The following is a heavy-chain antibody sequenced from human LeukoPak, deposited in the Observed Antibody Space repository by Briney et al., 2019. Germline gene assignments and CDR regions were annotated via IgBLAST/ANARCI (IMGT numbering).Heavy chain of an antibody. CDR1: GYTFTSYD. CDR3: AKVKDYGFAYYFDY. CDR2: MNPNSGNT. Sequence: ASVKVSCKASGYTFTSYDINWVRQATGQGLEWMGWMNPNSGNTGYAQKFQGRVTMTRNTSISTAYMELSSLRAEDTAVYFCAKVKDYGFAYYFDYWGRGTLVTVSS. V-gene: IGHV1-8*01. J-gene: IGHJ4*02. D-gene: IGHD4-17*01.